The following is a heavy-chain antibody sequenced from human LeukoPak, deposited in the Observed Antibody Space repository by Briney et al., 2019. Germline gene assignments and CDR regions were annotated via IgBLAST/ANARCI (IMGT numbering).Heavy chain of an antibody. CDR3: ARKLLWLGGMDV. D-gene: IGHD3-10*01. CDR2: INPSGGST. Sequence: GASVKVSCKASGYTFTSYYMHWVRQAPGQGLEWMGIINPSGGSTSYAQKFQGRVTMTRDTCTSTVYMELSSLRSEDTAVYYCARKLLWLGGMDVWGQGTTVTVSS. V-gene: IGHV1-46*01. CDR1: GYTFTSYY. J-gene: IGHJ6*02.